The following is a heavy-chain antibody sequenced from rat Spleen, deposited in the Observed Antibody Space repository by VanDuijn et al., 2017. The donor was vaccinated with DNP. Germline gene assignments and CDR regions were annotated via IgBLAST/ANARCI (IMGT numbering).Heavy chain of an antibody. Sequence: EVQLVESGGGLAQPGRSLKLSCAASGFNFSNYGMAWVRQTPTKGLEWVASIAHSGGATYYRDSVKGRFTISRDNAKSTLYLHMNSLRSEDMATYYCARWYNSGYSFDYWGQGVMVTVSS. CDR3: ARWYNSGYSFDY. CDR1: GFNFSNYG. V-gene: IGHV5S13*01. CDR2: IAHSGGAT. D-gene: IGHD4-3*01. J-gene: IGHJ2*01.